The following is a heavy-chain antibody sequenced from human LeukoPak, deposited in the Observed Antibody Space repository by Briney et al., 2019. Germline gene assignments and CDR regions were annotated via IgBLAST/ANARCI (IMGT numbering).Heavy chain of an antibody. V-gene: IGHV3-30*03. CDR2: ISYDGSNK. D-gene: IGHD6-13*01. Sequence: PGGSLRLSCAASGFTFSSYGMHWVRQAPGKGLEWVAVISYDGSNKYYADSVKGRFTISRDNSKNTLYLQMNSLRAEDTAVYYCARVSTGYSSSWYIDYWGQGTLVTVSS. J-gene: IGHJ4*02. CDR1: GFTFSSYG. CDR3: ARVSTGYSSSWYIDY.